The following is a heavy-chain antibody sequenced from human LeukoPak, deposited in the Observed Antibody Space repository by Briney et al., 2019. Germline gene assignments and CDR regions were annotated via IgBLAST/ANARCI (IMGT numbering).Heavy chain of an antibody. CDR3: ARVSYDYVWGSYRYRFDY. CDR2: IHYSGST. D-gene: IGHD3-16*02. J-gene: IGHJ4*02. Sequence: PSETLSLTCTVSGDSIRNHYWSWIRQPPGKGLECIGVIHYSGSTNYNPSVKSRVTISVDTPKNQFSLKLNSVTAADTAVYYCARVSYDYVWGSYRYRFDYWGQGTLVTVSS. CDR1: GDSIRNHY. V-gene: IGHV4-59*11.